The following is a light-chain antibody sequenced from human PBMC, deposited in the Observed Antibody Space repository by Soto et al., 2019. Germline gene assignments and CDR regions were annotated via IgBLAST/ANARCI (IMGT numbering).Light chain of an antibody. CDR3: QQYNNRRT. V-gene: IGKV3-15*01. CDR1: QSVSSN. Sequence: EIVMTQSPATLSVSPRERATLSCRASQSVSSNLAWYQQKPGQAPRLLIYGASTRATGIPARFSGSGSGTEFTLTISSLQSEDFAVYYCQQYNNRRTFGQGTKV. CDR2: GAS. J-gene: IGKJ1*01.